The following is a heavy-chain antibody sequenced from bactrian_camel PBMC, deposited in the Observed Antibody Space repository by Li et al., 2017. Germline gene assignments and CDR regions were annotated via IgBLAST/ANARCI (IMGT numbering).Heavy chain of an antibody. CDR2: IYTCGGST. CDR1: RNSKHRHC. V-gene: IGHV3S1*01. J-gene: IGHJ4*01. D-gene: IGHD5*01. Sequence: HVQLVESGGGSAQAGGSLRVSCSASRNSKHRHCMGWFRQPIGQEREGVAAIYTCGGSTWYADSVKGRFTISYDNAKNTMSLQMNSLKPEDSGMYYCAARDTGLCEIMSAYNYWGQGTQVTVS. CDR3: AARDTGLCEIMSAYNY.